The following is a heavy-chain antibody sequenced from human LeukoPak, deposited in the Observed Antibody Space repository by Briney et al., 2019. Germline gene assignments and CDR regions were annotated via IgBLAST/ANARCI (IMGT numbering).Heavy chain of an antibody. D-gene: IGHD3-3*01. J-gene: IGHJ4*02. CDR1: GYTFTGYY. V-gene: IGHV1-2*02. CDR3: ARELTIFGVVTHTYYFDY. CDR2: INPNSGGT. Sequence: RASVKVSCKASGYTFTGYYIHWVRQAPGQGLEWMGWINPNSGGTKYAQKFQGRVTMTRDTSISTAYMELSRLRSDDTAVYYCARELTIFGVVTHTYYFDYWGQGTLVTVSS.